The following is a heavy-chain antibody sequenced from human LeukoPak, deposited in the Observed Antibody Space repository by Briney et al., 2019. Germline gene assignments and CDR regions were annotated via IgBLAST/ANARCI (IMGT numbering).Heavy chain of an antibody. CDR3: ARVDSSNWYDSRGYFDY. D-gene: IGHD6-13*01. J-gene: IGHJ4*02. CDR2: IYYTGST. CDR1: GGSISSYY. Sequence: PSETLSLTCSVSGGSISSYYWSWIRQPPGKGLEWIGYIYYTGSTYYNPSLKSRVTISVDTSKNQFSLKLSSVTAADTAVYYCARVDSSNWYDSRGYFDYWGQGTLVTVSS. V-gene: IGHV4-59*01.